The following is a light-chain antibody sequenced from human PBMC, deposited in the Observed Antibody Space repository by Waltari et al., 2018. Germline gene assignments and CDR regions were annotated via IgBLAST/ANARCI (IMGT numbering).Light chain of an antibody. Sequence: EVVMTQSPATLSVSPGGRATLSCRASRSISINLVWYQQRPGQAPRLLIYGASTRATDIPARFSGSGSGTEFTLTSSSLQSEDAAVYYCQQFNDWPRTFGQGTKVEVK. V-gene: IGKV3-15*01. CDR2: GAS. J-gene: IGKJ1*01. CDR3: QQFNDWPRT. CDR1: RSISIN.